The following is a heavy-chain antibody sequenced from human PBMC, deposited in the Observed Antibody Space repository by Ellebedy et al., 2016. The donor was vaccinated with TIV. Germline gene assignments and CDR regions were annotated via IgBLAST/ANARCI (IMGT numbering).Heavy chain of an antibody. Sequence: MPSETLSLTCTVSGGSISSYYWSWIRQPPGKGLEWIGYIYYSGSTNYNPSLKSRVTISVDTSKNQFSLKLSSVTAADTAVYYCARDNRGILTGYLHLNRDAFDIWGQGTMVTVSS. V-gene: IGHV4-59*01. CDR2: IYYSGST. J-gene: IGHJ3*02. CDR3: ARDNRGILTGYLHLNRDAFDI. CDR1: GGSISSYY. D-gene: IGHD3-9*01.